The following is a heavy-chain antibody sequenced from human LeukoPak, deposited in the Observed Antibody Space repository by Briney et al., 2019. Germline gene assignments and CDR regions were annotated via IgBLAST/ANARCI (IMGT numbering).Heavy chain of an antibody. Sequence: GGSLRLSCAASGFTVSSNYMSWVRQAPGKGLEWVSVIYSGGSTYYADSVKGRFTISRNNSKNTLYLQMNSLRAEDTAVYYCAREAVFNSDYDRYPAFDPWGQGTLVTVSS. CDR3: AREAVFNSDYDRYPAFDP. CDR1: GFTVSSNY. CDR2: IYSGGST. D-gene: IGHD3-16*01. J-gene: IGHJ5*02. V-gene: IGHV3-53*01.